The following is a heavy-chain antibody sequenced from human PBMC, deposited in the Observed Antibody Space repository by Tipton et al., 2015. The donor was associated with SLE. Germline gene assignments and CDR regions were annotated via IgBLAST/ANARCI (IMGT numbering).Heavy chain of an antibody. CDR3: ARDTGPLDY. Sequence: SLRLSCAASGFTFDDYAMHWVRQAPGKGLEWVSLISWDGGSTYYADSVKGRFTISRDNAKNSLYLQMNSLRAEDTAVYYCARDTGPLDYWGQGTLVTVSS. CDR1: GFTFDDYA. CDR2: ISWDGGST. V-gene: IGHV3-43D*04. J-gene: IGHJ4*02.